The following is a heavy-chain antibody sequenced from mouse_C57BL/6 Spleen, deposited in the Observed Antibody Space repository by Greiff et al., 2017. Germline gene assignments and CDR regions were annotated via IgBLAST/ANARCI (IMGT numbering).Heavy chain of an antibody. CDR2: INPYNGGT. CDR1: GYTFTDYY. CDR3: ARPPYDYDEGGYAMDY. J-gene: IGHJ4*01. Sequence: EVKLVESGPVLVKPGASVKMSCKASGYTFTDYYMNWVKQSHGKSLEWIGVINPYNGGTSYNQKFKGKATLTVDKSSSTAYMELNSLTSEDSAVYYCARPPYDYDEGGYAMDYWGQGTSVTVSS. D-gene: IGHD2-4*01. V-gene: IGHV1-19*01.